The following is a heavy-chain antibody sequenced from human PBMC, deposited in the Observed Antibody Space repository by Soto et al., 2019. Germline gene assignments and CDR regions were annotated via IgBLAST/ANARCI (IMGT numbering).Heavy chain of an antibody. CDR2: ISYDGSNK. D-gene: IGHD3-3*01. J-gene: IGHJ3*02. CDR1: GFTFSSYA. Sequence: GGSLRLSCAASGFTFSSYAMHWVRQAPGKGLEWVAVISYDGSNKYYADSVKGRFTISRDNSKNTLYLQMNSLRAEDTAVYYCAKSISAPNSRDDALDIWGQGTMVTVSS. CDR3: AKSISAPNSRDDALDI. V-gene: IGHV3-30-3*01.